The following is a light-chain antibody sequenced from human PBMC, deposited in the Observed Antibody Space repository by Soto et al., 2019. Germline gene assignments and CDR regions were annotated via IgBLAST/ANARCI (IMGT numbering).Light chain of an antibody. J-gene: IGKJ1*01. CDR1: QTISSW. V-gene: IGKV1-5*03. CDR3: HHYNSYSEA. Sequence: DLQMTQSPSTLSGSVGDRVTITCRASQTISSWLAWYQQKPGKAPKLLIYKASTLKSGVPSRFSGSGSGTEFTLTISSLQPDDFATYYCHHYNSYSEAFGQGTKVDI. CDR2: KAS.